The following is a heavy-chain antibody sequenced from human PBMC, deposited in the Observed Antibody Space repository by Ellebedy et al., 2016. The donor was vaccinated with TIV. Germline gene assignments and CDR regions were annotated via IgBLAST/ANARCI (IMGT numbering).Heavy chain of an antibody. J-gene: IGHJ4*02. CDR3: AREPAEGNGWFDF. Sequence: AASVKVSCKASGYTFTSYDINWVRQAAGLGLEWMGWINPNSGGTNYAQKFQGWVTMTRDTSITTAYMELSRLTSDDTAIYYCAREPAEGNGWFDFWGQGSLVTVSS. D-gene: IGHD6-19*01. CDR1: GYTFTSYD. V-gene: IGHV1-2*04. CDR2: INPNSGGT.